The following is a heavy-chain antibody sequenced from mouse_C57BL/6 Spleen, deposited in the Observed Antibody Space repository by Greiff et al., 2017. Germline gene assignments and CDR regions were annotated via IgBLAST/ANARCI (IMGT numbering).Heavy chain of an antibody. J-gene: IGHJ2*01. CDR3: ARGELGGGYYFDY. Sequence: QVQLKQPGAELVRPGSSVKLSCKASGYTFTSYWMDWVKQRPGQGLEWIGNIYPSDSETHYNQKFKDKATLTVDKSSSTAYMQLSSLTSEDSAVYDCARGELGGGYYFDYWGQGTTLTVSS. D-gene: IGHD4-1*01. V-gene: IGHV1-61*01. CDR1: GYTFTSYW. CDR2: IYPSDSET.